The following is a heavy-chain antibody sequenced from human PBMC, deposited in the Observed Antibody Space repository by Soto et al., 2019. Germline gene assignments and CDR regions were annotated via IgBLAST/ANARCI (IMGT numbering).Heavy chain of an antibody. CDR3: NAAYCSSTGCPSDP. V-gene: IGHV1-24*01. CDR1: GYTLTELS. D-gene: IGHD2-2*01. CDR2: FDPEDGET. J-gene: IGHJ5*02. Sequence: ASVKVSCKVSGYTLTELSMHWVRQAPGKGLEWMGGFDPEDGETIYAQKFQGRVTMTEDTSTDTAYMELSSLRSEDTAVYYCNAAYCSSTGCPSDPWGQGTLVTVSS.